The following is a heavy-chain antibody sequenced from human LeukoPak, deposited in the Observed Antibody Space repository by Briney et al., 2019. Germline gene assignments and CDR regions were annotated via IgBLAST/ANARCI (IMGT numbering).Heavy chain of an antibody. CDR2: IIPIFGTA. Sequence: SVKVSCKASGYTFTSYGISWVRQAPGQGLEWMGGIIPIFGTANYAQKFQGRVTITADESTSTAYMELSSLRSEDTAVYYCARDDSSGYYYYWGQGTLVTVSS. J-gene: IGHJ4*02. CDR1: GYTFTSYG. CDR3: ARDDSSGYYYY. V-gene: IGHV1-69*13. D-gene: IGHD3-22*01.